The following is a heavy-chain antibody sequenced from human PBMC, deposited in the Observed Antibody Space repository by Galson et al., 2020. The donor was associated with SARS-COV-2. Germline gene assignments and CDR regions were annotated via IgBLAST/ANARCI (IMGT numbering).Heavy chain of an antibody. J-gene: IGHJ4*01. D-gene: IGHD3-10*01. CDR2: ISYDGSNK. Sequence: AGSLRLSCAASGFTISSYAMHWVRQAPAKGLEWVAVISYDGSNKYYADSVKGRLTISRDKSKNTLYLQMHSLRAEDTAVYYCARAGGEYGSGSYYNSLDDCGHGTLVTVYS. CDR1: GFTISSYA. CDR3: ARAGGEYGSGSYYNSLDD. V-gene: IGHV3-30-3*01.